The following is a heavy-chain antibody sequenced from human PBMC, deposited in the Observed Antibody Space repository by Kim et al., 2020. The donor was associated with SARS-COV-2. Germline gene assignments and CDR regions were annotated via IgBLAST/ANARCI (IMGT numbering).Heavy chain of an antibody. CDR3: ARRVSPRDSSGYYYRGGYYFDY. J-gene: IGHJ4*02. Sequence: SETLSLTCTVSGGSISSYYWSWIRQPPGKGLEWIGYIYYSGSTNYNPSLKSRVTISVDTSKNQFSLKLSSVTAADTAVYYCARRVSPRDSSGYYYRGGYYFDYWGQGTLVTVSS. V-gene: IGHV4-59*08. CDR2: IYYSGST. CDR1: GGSISSYY. D-gene: IGHD3-22*01.